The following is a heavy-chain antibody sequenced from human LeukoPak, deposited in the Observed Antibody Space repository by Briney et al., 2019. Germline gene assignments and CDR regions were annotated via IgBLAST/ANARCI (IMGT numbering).Heavy chain of an antibody. CDR1: GYTFTGYY. Sequence: GAPVKVSCKASGYTFTGYYMHWVRQAPGQGLEWMGWINPNSGGTNYAQKFQGRVTMTRDTSISTAYMELSRLRSDDTAVYYCARDRITMVRGANGSWFDPWGQGTLVTVSS. CDR2: INPNSGGT. CDR3: ARDRITMVRGANGSWFDP. J-gene: IGHJ5*02. V-gene: IGHV1-2*02. D-gene: IGHD3-10*01.